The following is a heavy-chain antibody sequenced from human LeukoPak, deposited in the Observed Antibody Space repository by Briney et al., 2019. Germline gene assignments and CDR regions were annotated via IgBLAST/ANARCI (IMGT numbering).Heavy chain of an antibody. CDR1: GDPFTTYD. V-gene: IGHV1-8*01. Sequence: GASVKVSFNISGDPFTTYDINWVRQATGQGLEWMGWMNPKSGNTVYAQKFQGRLTLTRDISISTAYMELSSLRSEDTAVYFCARAITIFDYYYMDVWGKGTTVTVSS. D-gene: IGHD3-3*01. CDR2: MNPKSGNT. CDR3: ARAITIFDYYYMDV. J-gene: IGHJ6*03.